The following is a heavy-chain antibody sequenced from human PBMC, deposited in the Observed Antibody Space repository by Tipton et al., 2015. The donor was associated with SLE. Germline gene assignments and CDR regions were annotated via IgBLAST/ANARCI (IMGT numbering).Heavy chain of an antibody. D-gene: IGHD3-16*01. Sequence: SLRLSCAASGFTVTSNYMSWVRQAPGKGLEWVSVIYSGDNSTYYADSVKGRFTISRDNPKNTLYLQMNSLRAEDTAVYYCARAVAGGRGGMDVWGQGTTVTVSS. CDR2: IYSGDNST. CDR3: ARAVAGGRGGMDV. CDR1: GFTVTSNY. V-gene: IGHV3-66*01. J-gene: IGHJ6*02.